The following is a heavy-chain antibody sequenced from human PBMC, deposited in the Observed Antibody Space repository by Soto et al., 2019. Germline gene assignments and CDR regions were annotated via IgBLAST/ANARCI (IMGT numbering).Heavy chain of an antibody. V-gene: IGHV4-30-4*01. CDR3: ARRAYCGADCYSVYFDS. D-gene: IGHD2-21*02. CDR2: ISSSGSS. J-gene: IGHJ4*02. Sequence: QVQLQESGPGLVKPSQTLPLTCIVSGGSVSSSDYYWTWIRQPPGKGLEWIGYISSSGSSSYNPSLKCRVTMSVDMSKNQFSLRLRSVTAADTAMYYCARRAYCGADCYSVYFDSWGQGTLVTVSA. CDR1: GGSVSSSDYY.